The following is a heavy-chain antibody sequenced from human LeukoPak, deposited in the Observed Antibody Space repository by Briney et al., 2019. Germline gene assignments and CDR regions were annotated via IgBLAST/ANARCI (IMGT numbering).Heavy chain of an antibody. V-gene: IGHV3-30*18. J-gene: IGHJ3*02. CDR2: ISYDGSNK. Sequence: GGSLRLSCAASGFTFSSYGMHWVRQAPGKGLEWVAVISYDGSNKYYADSVKGRFTISRDNSKNTLYLQMNSLRAEDTAAYYCAKDAFDIWGQGTMVTVSS. CDR3: AKDAFDI. CDR1: GFTFSSYG.